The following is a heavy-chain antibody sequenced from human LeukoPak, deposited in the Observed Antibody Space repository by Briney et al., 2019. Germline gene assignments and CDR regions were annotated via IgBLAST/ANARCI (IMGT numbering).Heavy chain of an antibody. V-gene: IGHV3-53*01. CDR3: ARDSAGGCSGGSCYSDY. CDR1: GFTFSSYW. CDR2: IYSGGST. D-gene: IGHD2-15*01. J-gene: IGHJ4*02. Sequence: PGGSLRLSCAASGFTFSSYWMQWVRQAPGKGLEWVSVIYSGGSTYYADSVKGRFTISRDNSKNTLYLQMNSLRAEDTAVYYCARDSAGGCSGGSCYSDYWGQGTLVTVSS.